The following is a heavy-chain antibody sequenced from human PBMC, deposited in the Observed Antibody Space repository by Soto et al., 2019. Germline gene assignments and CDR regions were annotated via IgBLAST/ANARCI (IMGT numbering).Heavy chain of an antibody. V-gene: IGHV2-5*01. CDR2: IYWNDDK. Sequence: QITLKESGPTLLKPTQTLTLTCTVSGFSVSARGVGVGWIRQPPGKALEWLGIIYWNDDKRYSPSLKSRLTITKDTSKNQVVLTMTNMDPVDTATYYCAHSPWGAAPDYWGQGTLVTVSS. CDR1: GFSVSARGVG. D-gene: IGHD3-16*01. J-gene: IGHJ4*02. CDR3: AHSPWGAAPDY.